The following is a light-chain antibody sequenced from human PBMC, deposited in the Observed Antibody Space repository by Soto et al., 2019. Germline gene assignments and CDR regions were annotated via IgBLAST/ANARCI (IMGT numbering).Light chain of an antibody. CDR3: HQYNNWPPGPCT. CDR2: GAS. J-gene: IGKJ3*01. CDR1: QSVSSN. Sequence: EIVMTQSPATLSVSPGERATLSCRASQSVSSNLGWYQQKPGQAPRLLIYGASTRATGIPARFSGSGSGTEFTLSISSLQSEDFTVYFCHQYNNWPPGPCTFGPATKVYIK. V-gene: IGKV3-15*01.